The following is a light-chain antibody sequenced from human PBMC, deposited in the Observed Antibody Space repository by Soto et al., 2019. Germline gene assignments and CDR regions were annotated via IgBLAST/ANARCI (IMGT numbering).Light chain of an antibody. V-gene: IGKV3-11*01. Sequence: EIVLTQSPATLSLSPGERATLSCRASQSVSSYLGWYQQKPGQAPRLLIYDVSNRATGIPAMFSGSGSGTDFTLTISSLEPEAFAVYYCLHRMCWSLTFGGGTKVEI. J-gene: IGKJ4*01. CDR2: DVS. CDR3: LHRMCWSLT. CDR1: QSVSSY.